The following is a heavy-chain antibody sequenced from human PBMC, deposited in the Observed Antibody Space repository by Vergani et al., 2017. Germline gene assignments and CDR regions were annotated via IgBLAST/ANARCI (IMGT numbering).Heavy chain of an antibody. D-gene: IGHD2-2*01. J-gene: IGHJ6*02. CDR2: ISYDGSNK. Sequence: QVQLVESGGGVVQPGRSLRLSCAASGFTFSSYGMHWVRQAPGKGLEWVAVISYDGSNKYYADSVKGRFTISRDNSKNTLYLQMDSLRAEDTAVYYCARYQLLHYYYYGMDVWGQGTTVTVSS. V-gene: IGHV3-30*03. CDR3: ARYQLLHYYYYGMDV. CDR1: GFTFSSYG.